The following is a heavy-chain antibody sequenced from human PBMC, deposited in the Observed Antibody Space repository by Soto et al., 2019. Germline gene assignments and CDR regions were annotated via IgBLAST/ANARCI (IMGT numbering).Heavy chain of an antibody. CDR2: IIPIFGTA. Sequence: SVKVSCKASGGTFSSYAISWVRQAPGQGLEWMGGIIPIFGTANYAQKFQGRVTITADESTSTAYMELSSLRSEDMAVYYCARGSITIFGVVTPHNYCMDVWGQGTTVTVSS. CDR3: ARGSITIFGVVTPHNYCMDV. CDR1: GGTFSSYA. J-gene: IGHJ6*02. V-gene: IGHV1-69*13. D-gene: IGHD3-3*01.